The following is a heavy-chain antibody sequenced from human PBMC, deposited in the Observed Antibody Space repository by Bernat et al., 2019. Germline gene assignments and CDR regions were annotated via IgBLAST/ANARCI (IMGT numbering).Heavy chain of an antibody. CDR3: ARGGMMTFGGVVGYFGY. Sequence: QVQLVQSGAEVKKPGASVKVSCKASGYTFTGYYMHWVRQAPGQGLEWMGWINPNSGDTNYAQKFQGWVTMTRDTSISTAYMELSRLRSDDTAVYYCARGGMMTFGGVVGYFGYWGQGTLVTVSS. J-gene: IGHJ4*02. CDR2: INPNSGDT. D-gene: IGHD3-16*02. V-gene: IGHV1-2*04. CDR1: GYTFTGYY.